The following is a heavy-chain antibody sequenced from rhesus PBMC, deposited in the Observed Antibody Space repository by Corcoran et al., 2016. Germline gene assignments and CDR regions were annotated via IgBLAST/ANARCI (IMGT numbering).Heavy chain of an antibody. D-gene: IGHD2-15*01. CDR2: ISYTGKTI. Sequence: EVQLVESGGGLVQPGGSLRLSCAASGFTFSSYDMSWVRQAPGKGLEWVSYISYTGKTIYYADSVKGRFTISRDNAKNSLSLQMSSLRAEDTAVYYCTRSDCSSTYCSYSQDSLDVWGRGVLVTVSS. CDR1: GFTFSSYD. CDR3: TRSDCSSTYCSYSQDSLDV. V-gene: IGHV3-136*01. J-gene: IGHJ5-2*02.